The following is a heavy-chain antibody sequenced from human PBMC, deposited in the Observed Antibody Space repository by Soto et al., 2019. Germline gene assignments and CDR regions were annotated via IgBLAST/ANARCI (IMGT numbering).Heavy chain of an antibody. CDR1: GFTFSSYG. V-gene: IGHV3-33*01. J-gene: IGHJ4*02. CDR2: IWYDGSNK. D-gene: IGHD4-17*01. CDR3: ASDYYGDYGELYY. Sequence: QVQLVESGGGVVQPGRSLRLSCAASGFTFSSYGMHWVRQAPGKGLEWVAVIWYDGSNKYYADSVKGRFTISRDNSKNTLYLQMNSLRAEDTAVYYCASDYYGDYGELYYWGQGTLVTVSS.